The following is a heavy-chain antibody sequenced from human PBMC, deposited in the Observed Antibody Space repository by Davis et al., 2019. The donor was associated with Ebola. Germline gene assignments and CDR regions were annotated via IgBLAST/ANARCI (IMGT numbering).Heavy chain of an antibody. Sequence: GESLKISCAASGFTFSRYAMHWVRQAPGKGLEWVAVISYDGSNKYYADSVKGRFTISRDNAKNSLYLQMNSLRAEDTAVYYCARSSIAARPGYYYGMDVWGQGTTVTVSS. CDR2: ISYDGSNK. CDR1: GFTFSRYA. CDR3: ARSSIAARPGYYYGMDV. J-gene: IGHJ6*02. D-gene: IGHD6-6*01. V-gene: IGHV3-30-3*01.